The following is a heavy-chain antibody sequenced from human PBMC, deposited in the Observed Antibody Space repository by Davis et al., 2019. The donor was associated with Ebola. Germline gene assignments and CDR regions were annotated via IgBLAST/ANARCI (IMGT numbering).Heavy chain of an antibody. CDR3: ANQWELVAYFDY. CDR2: ITGSGGST. J-gene: IGHJ4*02. V-gene: IGHV3-23*01. CDR1: GFTFSNYA. Sequence: GESLKISCVASGFTFSNYAMSWVRQAPGKGLEWVSTITGSGGSTYCADSVKGRFTISRDNSKNTLFLQMSTLRVEDTAVYYCANQWELVAYFDYWGQGTLVTVSS. D-gene: IGHD1-26*01.